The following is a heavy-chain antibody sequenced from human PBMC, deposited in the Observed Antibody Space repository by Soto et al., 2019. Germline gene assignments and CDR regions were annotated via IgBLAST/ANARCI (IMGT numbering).Heavy chain of an antibody. CDR2: IYWDDDK. D-gene: IGHD3-9*01. J-gene: IGHJ5*02. V-gene: IGHV2-5*02. Sequence: QITLKESGPTLVKPTQTLTLTCTFSGFSLSTSGVGVGWIRQPPGKALEWIALIYWDDDKRYSPSLKSRLTITKDTSKNQVVLTMTNMDPVDTATYYCARSAGDILTGYYAPFDPWGQGTLVTVSS. CDR1: GFSLSTSGVG. CDR3: ARSAGDILTGYYAPFDP.